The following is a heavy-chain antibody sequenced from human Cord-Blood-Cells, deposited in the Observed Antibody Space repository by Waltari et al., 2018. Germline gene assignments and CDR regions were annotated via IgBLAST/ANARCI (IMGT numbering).Heavy chain of an antibody. V-gene: IGHV1-2*02. J-gene: IGHJ3*02. CDR2: INPNSGGT. CDR3: AREGSYGSGNDAFDI. Sequence: QVQLVQSGAEVKKPGASVKVSCKASGYTFTGYYMHWVLPAPGQGLEWMGWINPNSGGTNYAQKFQGRVTMTRDTSISTAYMELSRLRSDDTAVYYCAREGSYGSGNDAFDIWGQGTMVTVSS. CDR1: GYTFTGYY. D-gene: IGHD3-10*01.